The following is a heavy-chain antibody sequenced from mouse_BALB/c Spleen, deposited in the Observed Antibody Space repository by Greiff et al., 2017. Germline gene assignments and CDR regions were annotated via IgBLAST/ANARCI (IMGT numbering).Heavy chain of an antibody. CDR3: AREPSMDY. Sequence: QVHVKQSGAELVRPGVSVKISCKGSGYTFTDYAMHWVKQSHAKSLEWIGVISTYYGDASYNQKFKGKATMTVDKSSSTAYMELARLTSEDSAIYYCAREPSMDYWGQGTSVTVSS. J-gene: IGHJ4*01. CDR1: GYTFTDYA. V-gene: IGHV1S137*01. CDR2: ISTYYGDA.